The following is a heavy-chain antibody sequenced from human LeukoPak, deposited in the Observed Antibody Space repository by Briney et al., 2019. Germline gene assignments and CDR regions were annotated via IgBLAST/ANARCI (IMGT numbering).Heavy chain of an antibody. CDR3: ARGRGYGGNYLRSFDI. J-gene: IGHJ3*02. D-gene: IGHD1-26*01. V-gene: IGHV4-59*08. Sequence: YPSETLSLTCTVSGDSIGSYFWSWLRQPPGKGLEWIGYNSGSTNYNPSLKSRVTILLDRSKNQFSLKLSSVTAADTAIYYCARGRGYGGNYLRSFDIWGQGTMVTVSS. CDR1: GDSIGSYF. CDR2: NSGST.